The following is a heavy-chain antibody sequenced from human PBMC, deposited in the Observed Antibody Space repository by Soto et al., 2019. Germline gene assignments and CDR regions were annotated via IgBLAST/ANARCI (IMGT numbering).Heavy chain of an antibody. CDR1: GFTFSGSA. D-gene: IGHD3-22*01. CDR3: TRHPVPGGYSNWFDP. J-gene: IGHJ5*02. V-gene: IGHV3-73*01. Sequence: GGSLRLSCAASGFTFSGSAMHWVRQASGKGLEWVGRIRSKANSYATAYAASVKGRFTISRDDSKNTAYLQMNSLKTEDTAVYYCTRHPVPGGYSNWFDPWGQGTLVTVSS. CDR2: IRSKANSYAT.